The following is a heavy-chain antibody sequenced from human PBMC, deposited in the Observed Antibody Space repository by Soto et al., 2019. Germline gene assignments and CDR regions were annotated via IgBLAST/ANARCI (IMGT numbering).Heavy chain of an antibody. CDR2: IYYSGST. Sequence: SETLSLTCTFSGGSISIGGYDWSWIRQHPGKGLEWIGYIYYSGSTYYNPSLKSRVTISVDTSKNQFSLKLSSVTAADTAVYYCARGAIWFGEFPRINWFDPWGQGTMVTVSS. D-gene: IGHD3-10*01. CDR1: GGSISIGGYD. CDR3: ARGAIWFGEFPRINWFDP. V-gene: IGHV4-31*03. J-gene: IGHJ5*02.